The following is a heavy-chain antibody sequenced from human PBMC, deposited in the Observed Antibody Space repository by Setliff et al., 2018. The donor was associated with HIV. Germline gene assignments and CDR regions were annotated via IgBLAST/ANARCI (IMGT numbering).Heavy chain of an antibody. CDR1: GYSISSGYY. V-gene: IGHV4-38-2*01. Sequence: SETLSLTCAVSGYSISSGYYWGWIRQPPGKGLEWIGSIYHSGSTYYNPSLKSRVTISVDTSKNLFSLRLSSVTASDTAVYYCARQAIFGYYDSSGYLDYWGQGTLVAVS. D-gene: IGHD3-22*01. CDR3: ARQAIFGYYDSSGYLDY. J-gene: IGHJ4*02. CDR2: IYHSGST.